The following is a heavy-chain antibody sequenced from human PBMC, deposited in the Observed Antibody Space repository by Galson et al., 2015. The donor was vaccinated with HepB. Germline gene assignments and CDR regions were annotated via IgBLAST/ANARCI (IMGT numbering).Heavy chain of an antibody. V-gene: IGHV3-66*01. CDR1: GFTVSSNY. Sequence: LRLSCAASGFTVSSNYMSWVRQAPGKGLEWVSVIYSGGSTYYADSAKGRFTISRDNSKNTLYLQMNSLRAEDTAVYYCARDGYRSSWYVRYLDLWGRGTLVTVPS. CDR2: IYSGGST. J-gene: IGHJ2*01. D-gene: IGHD6-13*01. CDR3: ARDGYRSSWYVRYLDL.